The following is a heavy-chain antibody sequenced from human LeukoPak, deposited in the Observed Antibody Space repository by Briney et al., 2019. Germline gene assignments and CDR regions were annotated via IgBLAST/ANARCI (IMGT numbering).Heavy chain of an antibody. J-gene: IGHJ4*02. D-gene: IGHD3-16*01. Sequence: QPGGSLRLSCAASGFTFSSYAMSWVRQAPGKGREWVSAISGSGGSTYYADSVKGRFTISRDNSKNTLYLQMNSLRAEDTAVYYCAKDPGGMVRFHDYWGQGTLVTVSS. CDR2: ISGSGGST. V-gene: IGHV3-23*01. CDR1: GFTFSSYA. CDR3: AKDPGGMVRFHDY.